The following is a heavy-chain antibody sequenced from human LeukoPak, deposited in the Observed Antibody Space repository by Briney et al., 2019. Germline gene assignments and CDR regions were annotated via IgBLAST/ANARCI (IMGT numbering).Heavy chain of an antibody. D-gene: IGHD5-12*01. Sequence: PGGSLRLSCAASGFTFTNFAMTWVRQAPGKGLEWVSGIGGSGGSTYYADSVKGRFTISRDNCKNTVSLQMNTLRAEDTAVYYCAKGGWLRQGANDYWGQGTLVTVSS. CDR3: AKGGWLRQGANDY. J-gene: IGHJ4*02. CDR1: GFTFTNFA. V-gene: IGHV3-23*01. CDR2: IGGSGGST.